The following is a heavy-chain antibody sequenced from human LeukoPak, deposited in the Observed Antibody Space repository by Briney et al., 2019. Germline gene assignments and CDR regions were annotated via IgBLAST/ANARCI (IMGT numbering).Heavy chain of an antibody. CDR1: GYTFTGYY. V-gene: IGHV1-2*06. CDR3: ARDLYPGYYYYYMDV. J-gene: IGHJ6*03. Sequence: ASVKVSCKASGYTFTGYYMHWVRQAPGQGLEWMGRVNPNSGGTNYAQKFQGRVTMPRDTSISTAYMELSRLRSDDTAVYYCARDLYPGYYYYYMDVWGKGTTVTVSS. D-gene: IGHD3-16*02. CDR2: VNPNSGGT.